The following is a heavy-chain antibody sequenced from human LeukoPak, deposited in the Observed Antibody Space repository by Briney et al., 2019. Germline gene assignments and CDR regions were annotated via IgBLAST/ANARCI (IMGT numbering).Heavy chain of an antibody. J-gene: IGHJ4*02. CDR2: INHGGST. CDR1: GGSFSGYY. V-gene: IGHV4-34*01. D-gene: IGHD6-19*01. CDR3: AGLIAVAGTPSDY. Sequence: PSETLSLTCAVYGGSFSGYYWSWIRQPPGKGPEWIGEINHGGSTNYNPSLKSRVTISVDTSKNQFSLKLSSVTAADTAVYYCAGLIAVAGTPSDYWGQGTLVTVSS.